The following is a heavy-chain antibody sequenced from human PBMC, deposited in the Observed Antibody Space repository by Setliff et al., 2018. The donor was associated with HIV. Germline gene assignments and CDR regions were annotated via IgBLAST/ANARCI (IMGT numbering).Heavy chain of an antibody. CDR2: ISTYSDER. CDR3: ARDVEHMMDV. V-gene: IGHV1-18*01. J-gene: IGHJ6*02. CDR1: GYTFTTYG. Sequence: GASVKVSCKPSGYTFTTYGLSWVRQAPGQGLEWMGWISTYSDERSYAQNLQGRVTMTTDTSTSTAYMELRSLRFDDTAVYYCARDVEHMMDVWGQGTTVTVSS.